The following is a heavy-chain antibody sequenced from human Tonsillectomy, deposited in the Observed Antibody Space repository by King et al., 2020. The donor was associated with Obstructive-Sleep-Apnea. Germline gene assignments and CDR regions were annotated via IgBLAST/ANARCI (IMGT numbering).Heavy chain of an antibody. CDR1: GFTFSSSS. CDR2: VGTSRITP. V-gene: IGHV3-48*01. Sequence: EVQLVESGGGLVQPGGSLRLSCAASGFTFSSSSMHWVGRAPGKGLEGFSCVGTSRITPSYAHSAKGRFTSSRDNAENSLYLHMNSLRAEDTAVYYCAREDPNYYYYGMDVWGQGTTVTVFS. CDR3: AREDPNYYYYGMDV. J-gene: IGHJ6*02.